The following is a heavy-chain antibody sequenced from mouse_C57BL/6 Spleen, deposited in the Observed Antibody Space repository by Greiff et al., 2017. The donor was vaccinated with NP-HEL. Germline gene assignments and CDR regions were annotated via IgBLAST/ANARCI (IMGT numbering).Heavy chain of an antibody. J-gene: IGHJ2*01. Sequence: QVQLQQPGAELVRPGSSVKLSCKASGYTFTSYWMHWVKQRPIQGLEWIGNIDPSDSETHYNQKFKDKATLTVDKSSSTAYMQLSSLTSEDSAVYYCARVGPTIVTFDYWGQGTTLTVSS. V-gene: IGHV1-52*01. CDR3: ARVGPTIVTFDY. CDR1: GYTFTSYW. D-gene: IGHD2-5*01. CDR2: IDPSDSET.